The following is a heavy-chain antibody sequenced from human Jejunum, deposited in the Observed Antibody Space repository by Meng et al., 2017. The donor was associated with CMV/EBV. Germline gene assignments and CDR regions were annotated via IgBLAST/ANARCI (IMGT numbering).Heavy chain of an antibody. CDR1: TPHSYA. J-gene: IGHJ4*02. Sequence: TPHSYAISWVRQAPGQGLEWMGKIIPVLGVANYAQRFQGRVTLTADKSTSTVYMEMSSLRSEDTAVYYCARVGTDYCHGYWGQGTLVTVSS. CDR2: IIPVLGVA. CDR3: ARVGTDYCHGY. D-gene: IGHD4-11*01. V-gene: IGHV1-69*04.